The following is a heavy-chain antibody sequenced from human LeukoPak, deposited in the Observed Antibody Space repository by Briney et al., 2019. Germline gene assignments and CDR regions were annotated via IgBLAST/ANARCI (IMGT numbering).Heavy chain of an antibody. J-gene: IGHJ6*04. CDR1: GGSFSGYY. CDR2: INHSGST. D-gene: IGHD2-15*01. CDR3: ARGGATYCSGGSCYSGWNYGMDV. V-gene: IGHV4-34*01. Sequence: SETLSLTCAVYGGSFSGYYWSWIRQPPGKGLEWIGEINHSGSTNYNPSLKSRVTVSVDTSKNQFSLKLSSVTAADTAVYYCARGGATYCSGGSCYSGWNYGMDVWGKGTTVTVSS.